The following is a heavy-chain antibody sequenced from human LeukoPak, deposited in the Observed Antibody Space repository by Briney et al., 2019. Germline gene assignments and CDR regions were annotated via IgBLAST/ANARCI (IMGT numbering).Heavy chain of an antibody. Sequence: GGSLRLSCAASGFTFDDYAMTWVRQAPGKGLEWVSTINWNGGRTVYADSVKGRFTISRDNAKNSLYLQMNSLRAEDTALYYCARALYSGYEENWFDPWGQGTLVTVSS. CDR2: INWNGGRT. CDR3: ARALYSGYEENWFDP. V-gene: IGHV3-20*04. J-gene: IGHJ5*02. D-gene: IGHD5-12*01. CDR1: GFTFDDYA.